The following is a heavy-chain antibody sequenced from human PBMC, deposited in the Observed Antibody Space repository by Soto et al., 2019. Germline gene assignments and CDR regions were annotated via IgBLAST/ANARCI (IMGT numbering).Heavy chain of an antibody. D-gene: IGHD3-10*01. Sequence: QVQLVQSGAEVKKPGASVKVSCKASVYTFTSYGISWVRQAPGQGLEWMGWISAYNGNTNYAQKLQRRVTMTTDTSTSTGYRELRSLRYDDTGVYYCEGGGGYGSGSHWGQGTLVIVSS. CDR3: EGGGGYGSGSH. V-gene: IGHV1-18*01. CDR2: ISAYNGNT. J-gene: IGHJ4*02. CDR1: VYTFTSYG.